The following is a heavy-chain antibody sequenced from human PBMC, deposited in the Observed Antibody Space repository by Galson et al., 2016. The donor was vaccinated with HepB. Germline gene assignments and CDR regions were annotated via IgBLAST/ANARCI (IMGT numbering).Heavy chain of an antibody. CDR1: GFTFSTYA. D-gene: IGHD4-17*01. CDR3: AKGHGDYKGNYLDY. Sequence: SLRLSCAGSGFTFSTYAMIWVRQAPGKGLEWVSVISGSGDTTYYADSVKGRFIISRDNSEHTLYLQMNSLRAEDTAVYYCAKGHGDYKGNYLDYWGQGALVAVSS. J-gene: IGHJ4*02. V-gene: IGHV3-23*01. CDR2: ISGSGDTT.